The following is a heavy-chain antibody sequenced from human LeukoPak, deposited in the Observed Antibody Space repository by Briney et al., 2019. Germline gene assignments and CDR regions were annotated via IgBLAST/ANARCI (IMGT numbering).Heavy chain of an antibody. CDR1: GFTFSSYA. CDR2: IIGSGST. J-gene: IGHJ5*02. Sequence: GGSLRLSCAASGFTFSSYAMSWVRQAPGKGLEWVSAIIGSGSTYYADSVKGRFTISRDNSKNTLYLQMNSLRAEDTAVYYCAKDRRIAAVGPRRTINSWFDPWGQGALVTVSS. D-gene: IGHD6-13*01. CDR3: AKDRRIAAVGPRRTINSWFDP. V-gene: IGHV3-23*01.